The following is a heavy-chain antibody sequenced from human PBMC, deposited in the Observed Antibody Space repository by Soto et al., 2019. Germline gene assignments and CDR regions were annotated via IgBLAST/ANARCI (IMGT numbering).Heavy chain of an antibody. D-gene: IGHD3-22*01. J-gene: IGHJ4*02. CDR3: ARDFSMVVVAPGC. V-gene: IGHV4-39*02. Sequence: SETLSLTCIVSGASLSSSSYYWDWIRQPPGKGLEWIGTIYYNGNTYYNPSLKSRVTISLDTSKNGLSLKLSSVTATDTAIYYCARDFSMVVVAPGCWGQGTLVTVSS. CDR2: IYYNGNT. CDR1: GASLSSSSYY.